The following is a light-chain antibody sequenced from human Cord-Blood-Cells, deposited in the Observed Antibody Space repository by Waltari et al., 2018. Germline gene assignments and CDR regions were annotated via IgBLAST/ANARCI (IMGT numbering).Light chain of an antibody. J-gene: IGLJ3*02. CDR2: DVS. CDR3: SSYTSSSTWV. V-gene: IGLV2-14*03. CDR1: SSDVGGYNY. Sequence: QSALTQPASVSGSPGQSITISCTGTSSDVGGYNYVSWYQQHPGKAPKLMSYDVSNRPSGVSKLFSGSKSGNTASLTISGLQAEDEADYYCSSYTSSSTWVFGGGTKLTVL.